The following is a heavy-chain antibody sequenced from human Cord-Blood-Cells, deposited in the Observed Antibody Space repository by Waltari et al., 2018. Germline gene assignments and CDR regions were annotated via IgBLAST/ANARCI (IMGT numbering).Heavy chain of an antibody. J-gene: IGHJ2*01. CDR2: IYYSGST. D-gene: IGHD6-13*01. Sequence: QVQLQESGPGLVKPSETLSLTCTVSGGSISSYYWSWLRQPPGKGLEWIGYIYYSGSTNYNPSLKSRVTISVDTSKNQFSLKLSSVTAADTAVYYCARRETGYSSSWYWYFDLWGRGTLVTVSS. CDR1: GGSISSYY. V-gene: IGHV4-59*08. CDR3: ARRETGYSSSWYWYFDL.